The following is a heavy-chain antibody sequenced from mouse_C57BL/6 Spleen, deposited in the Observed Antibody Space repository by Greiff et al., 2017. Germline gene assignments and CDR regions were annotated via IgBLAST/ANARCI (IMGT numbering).Heavy chain of an antibody. CDR1: GFTFSSYG. Sequence: EVQRVESGGDLVKPGGSLKLSCAASGFTFSSYGMSWVRQTPDKRLEWVATISSGGSYTYYPDSVKGRFTISRDNAKNTLYLQMSSLKSEDTAMYYCARRYDYYAMDYWGQGTSVTVSS. V-gene: IGHV5-6*01. CDR2: ISSGGSYT. CDR3: ARRYDYYAMDY. J-gene: IGHJ4*01.